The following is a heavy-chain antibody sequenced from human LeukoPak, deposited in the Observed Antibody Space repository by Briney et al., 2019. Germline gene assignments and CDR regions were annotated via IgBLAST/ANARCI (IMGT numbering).Heavy chain of an antibody. Sequence: PGGSLRLSCAASGFTFRDYDMHWVRQAPGRGLEWVSAIGIGDDTHYPDFVKGRFTISRENAKNSLYLQMSSLRDGDTAMYYCVRGGIRVSGIDAFDIWGQGTMVTVSS. D-gene: IGHD5/OR15-5a*01. J-gene: IGHJ3*02. CDR1: GFTFRDYD. V-gene: IGHV3-13*01. CDR3: VRGGIRVSGIDAFDI. CDR2: IGIGDDT.